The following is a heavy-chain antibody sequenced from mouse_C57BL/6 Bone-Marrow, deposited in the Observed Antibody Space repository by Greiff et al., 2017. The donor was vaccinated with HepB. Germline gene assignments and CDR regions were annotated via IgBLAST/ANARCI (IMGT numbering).Heavy chain of an antibody. CDR2: IDPNSGGT. CDR3: ATLFTTVVAPTFYFDY. Sequence: QVQLQQSGAELVKPGASVKLSCKASGYTFTSYWMHWVKQRPGRGLEWIGRIDPNSGGTKYNEKFKSKATLTVDKPSSTAYMQLSSLTSEDSAVYYCATLFTTVVAPTFYFDYWGQGTTLTVSS. J-gene: IGHJ2*01. CDR1: GYTFTSYW. V-gene: IGHV1-72*01. D-gene: IGHD1-1*01.